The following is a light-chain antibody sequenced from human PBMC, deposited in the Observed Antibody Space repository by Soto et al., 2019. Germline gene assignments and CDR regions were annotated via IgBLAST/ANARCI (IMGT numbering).Light chain of an antibody. V-gene: IGLV2-14*01. CDR1: SSDVDVYNY. CDR2: EVS. J-gene: IGLJ3*02. CDR3: ASYTAINTWV. Sequence: QSVLTQPASVSGSPGQSITISCTGTSSDVDVYNYVSWYQHHPGKATKVVIYEVSNRPSGVSNRFSASKSGNTASLTISGLQAEDEADYYCASYTAINTWVFGGGTKLTVL.